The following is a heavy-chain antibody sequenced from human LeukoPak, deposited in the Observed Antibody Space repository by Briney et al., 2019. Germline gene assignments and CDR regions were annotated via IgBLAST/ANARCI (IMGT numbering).Heavy chain of an antibody. CDR2: IYYSGSS. J-gene: IGHJ2*01. V-gene: IGHV4-59*01. CDR3: ARGNPFDL. Sequence: SGTLSLTCTVSGGSIGIYYWSWIRQPPGKGLEWIGYIYYSGSSDYNPSLKSRVTISVDTSKNQFSLKLTSVTAADTAVYYCARGNPFDLWGRGTLVTVSS. CDR1: GGSIGIYY.